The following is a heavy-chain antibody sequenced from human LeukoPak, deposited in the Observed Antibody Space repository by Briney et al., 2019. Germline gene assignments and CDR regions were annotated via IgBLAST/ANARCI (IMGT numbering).Heavy chain of an antibody. CDR2: IYYSGST. J-gene: IGHJ6*03. Sequence: SETLSLTCTVSGGSISSYYWSWIRQPPGKGLGWIGYIYYSGSTNYNPSLKSRVTISVDTSKNQFSLKLSSVTAADAAVYYCARDRAAGSYYYYYMDVWGKGTTVTVSS. CDR3: ARDRAAGSYYYYYMDV. D-gene: IGHD6-13*01. V-gene: IGHV4-59*01. CDR1: GGSISSYY.